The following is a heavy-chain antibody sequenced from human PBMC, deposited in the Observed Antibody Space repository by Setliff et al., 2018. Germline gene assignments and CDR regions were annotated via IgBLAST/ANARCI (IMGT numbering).Heavy chain of an antibody. D-gene: IGHD1-26*01. J-gene: IGHJ4*02. CDR1: GFTFRDYS. V-gene: IGHV3-23*01. Sequence: GESLKISCAASGFTFRDYSMVWVRQVPGKGLEWVAGVIQVGAGVYADSMKGRSTISRDNSKNTFFPQVNYVRVDDTATYYCAKDRVNDGFWDFDSWGQGIVVTV. CDR2: VIQVGAG. CDR3: AKDRVNDGFWDFDS.